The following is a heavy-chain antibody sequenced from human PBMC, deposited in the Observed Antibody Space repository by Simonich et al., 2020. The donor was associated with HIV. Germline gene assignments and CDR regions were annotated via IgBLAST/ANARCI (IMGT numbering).Heavy chain of an antibody. CDR2: INDRGIN. CDR1: GGSFSGYY. CDR3: ARGFYQRLYYFDY. Sequence: QVQLQQWGAGLLKPSETLSLTCAVYGGSFSGYYWSWIRQPPGKGPEWVGEINDRGINKQNPSLKSRVTISVDTSKNQVSLKLSSVTAADTAVYYCARGFYQRLYYFDYWGQGTLVTVSS. J-gene: IGHJ4*02. D-gene: IGHD2-2*01. V-gene: IGHV4-34*01.